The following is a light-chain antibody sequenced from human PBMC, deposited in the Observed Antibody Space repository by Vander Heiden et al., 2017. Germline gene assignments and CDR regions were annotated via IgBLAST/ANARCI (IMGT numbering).Light chain of an antibody. CDR2: YDD. Sequence: QSVLTQPPSVSEAPRPRVTISCAGSSSNIGNNAVNWYQHLPGEAPNLLIFYDDLLPSGVSDRFSGSKSGTSSSLAISWLQSEDGADYYCATCDDSLNCWVFGGGTKLTVL. V-gene: IGLV1-36*01. J-gene: IGLJ3*02. CDR3: ATCDDSLNCWV. CDR1: SSNIGNNA.